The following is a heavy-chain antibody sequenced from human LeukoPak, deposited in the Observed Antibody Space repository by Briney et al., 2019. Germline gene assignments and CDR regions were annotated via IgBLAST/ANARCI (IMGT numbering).Heavy chain of an antibody. J-gene: IGHJ5*02. Sequence: PGGPLRLSCAASGFTFSIFTMSWVRQAPGKGLEWISTINSHADSTYYADSVKGRFTISRDNSKNTLCLQMNSLRAEDTAVYYCAKGEIFGPPDWFDPWGQGTLVTVSS. V-gene: IGHV3-23*01. CDR1: GFTFSIFT. CDR3: AKGEIFGPPDWFDP. CDR2: INSHADST. D-gene: IGHD3/OR15-3a*01.